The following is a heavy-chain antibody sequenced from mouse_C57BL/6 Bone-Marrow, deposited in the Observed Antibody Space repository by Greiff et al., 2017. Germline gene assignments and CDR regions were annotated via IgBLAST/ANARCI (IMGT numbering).Heavy chain of an antibody. Sequence: EVKLQESGPGLAKPSQTLSLTCSVTGYSITSDYWNWIRKFPGNKLEYMGYISYSGSTYYNPSLKSRISITRDTSKNQYCLQLKSVTTENTATYYWSRSDWDYGSSLDYWGQGTTLTVSS. V-gene: IGHV3-8*01. D-gene: IGHD1-1*01. CDR1: GYSITSDY. CDR3: SRSDWDYGSSLDY. CDR2: ISYSGST. J-gene: IGHJ2*01.